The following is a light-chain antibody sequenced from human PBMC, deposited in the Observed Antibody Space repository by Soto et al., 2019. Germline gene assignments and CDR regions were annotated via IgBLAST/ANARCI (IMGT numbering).Light chain of an antibody. CDR2: GAS. J-gene: IGKJ1*01. CDR3: QQYNNWPWT. CDR1: QSVSSY. V-gene: IGKV3-11*01. Sequence: EIVLTQSPATLSLSPGERATLSCRASQSVSSYLAWYQQKPGQAPRLLIYGASSRATGIPDRFSGSGSGTDFTLTISRLEPEDFAVYYCQQYNNWPWTFGQGTKVDI.